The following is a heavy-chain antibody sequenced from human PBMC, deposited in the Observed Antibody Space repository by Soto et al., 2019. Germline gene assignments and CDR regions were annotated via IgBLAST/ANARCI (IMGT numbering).Heavy chain of an antibody. CDR2: IRSKAYGGTT. Sequence: GGSLRLSCTASGFTFGDYAMSWVRQAPWKGLEWVGFIRSKAYGGTTEYAASVKGRFTISRDDSKSIAYLQMNSLKTEDTAVYYCTREREDYYDSSGYYYFDYWGQGTLVTVSS. D-gene: IGHD3-22*01. CDR1: GFTFGDYA. CDR3: TREREDYYDSSGYYYFDY. V-gene: IGHV3-49*04. J-gene: IGHJ4*02.